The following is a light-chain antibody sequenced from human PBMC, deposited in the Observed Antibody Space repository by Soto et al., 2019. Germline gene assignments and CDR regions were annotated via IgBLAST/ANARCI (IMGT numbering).Light chain of an antibody. CDR2: AAS. CDR1: QSISNH. J-gene: IGKJ1*01. Sequence: DIQMTQSPSSLSASVEDRVIITCRASQSISNHLNWYQQKPGKAPKLLIFAASSLQSGVPSRFSGSRSGPDFTLTLSSLQPEDFATYYCQHSYSSPPTFGQGTKVEIK. V-gene: IGKV1-39*01. CDR3: QHSYSSPPT.